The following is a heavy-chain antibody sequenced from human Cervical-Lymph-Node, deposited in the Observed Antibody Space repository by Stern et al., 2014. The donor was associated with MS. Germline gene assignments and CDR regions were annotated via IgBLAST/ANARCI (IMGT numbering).Heavy chain of an antibody. D-gene: IGHD2-2*01. Sequence: QVQLVQSGAEVKKPGASVKISCKASEYTFTGYYIHWVRQAPGHGLEWMGWINPNSGDTNYAQKFQGWVTMTRDTSIGTAYLELSSLRSNDTDVYYCARSVRLVRSSTNGWLAPWGQGTLVTVSP. CDR2: INPNSGDT. V-gene: IGHV1-2*04. J-gene: IGHJ5*02. CDR1: EYTFTGYY. CDR3: ARSVRLVRSSTNGWLAP.